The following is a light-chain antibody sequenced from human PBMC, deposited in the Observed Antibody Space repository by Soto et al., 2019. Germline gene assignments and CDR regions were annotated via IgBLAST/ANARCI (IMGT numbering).Light chain of an antibody. CDR3: SSYAGSNIHYV. V-gene: IGLV2-8*01. Sequence: QSALAQPPSASGSPGQSVTVSCTGTSSDVGGYNYVSRYQQHPGKAPKLIIYEVSKRPSGVPDRFSGSKSGSTASLTVSGLQAEDEADYYCSSYAGSNIHYVFGTGTKVTVL. CDR2: EVS. J-gene: IGLJ1*01. CDR1: SSDVGGYNY.